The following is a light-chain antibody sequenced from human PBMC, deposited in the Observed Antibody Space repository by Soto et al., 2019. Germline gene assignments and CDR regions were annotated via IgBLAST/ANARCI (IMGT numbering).Light chain of an antibody. CDR2: EVN. CDR1: SSDVGGYKY. J-gene: IGLJ2*01. Sequence: QSALTQPASVSGSPGQSITISCTGTSSDVGGYKYVSWYQQHPGKAPKLMIYEVNNRPSGVSSRFSGSKSGNTASLTISGLHAEDEADYYCSSYTSSTTLIFGGGTKLTVL. CDR3: SSYTSSTTLI. V-gene: IGLV2-14*01.